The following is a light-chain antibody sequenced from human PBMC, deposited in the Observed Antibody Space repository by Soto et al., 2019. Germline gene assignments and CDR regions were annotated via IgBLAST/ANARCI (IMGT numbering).Light chain of an antibody. Sequence: DIQMTQSPSFLSASVGDRVTITCRASQSIGKYLNWYQQKPGKAPKFLIYGASTLQSGVPSRFTGSGSGTDFTLTVNSLQPEDFATYYCQQSYSSPTTFGQGTRLEIK. CDR3: QQSYSSPTT. CDR1: QSIGKY. V-gene: IGKV1-39*01. CDR2: GAS. J-gene: IGKJ5*01.